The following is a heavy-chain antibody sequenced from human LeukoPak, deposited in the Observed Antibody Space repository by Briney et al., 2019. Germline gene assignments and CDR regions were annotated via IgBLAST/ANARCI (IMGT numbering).Heavy chain of an antibody. J-gene: IGHJ5*02. Sequence: SETLSLTCTVSGGSISNKYWSWIRQPPGKGLEWIGYIYYSGSTNYNPSLKSRVTISVDTSKNQFSLKLSSVTAADTAVYYCARVYSSTHNWFDTWGQGTQVTVSS. CDR1: GGSISNKY. V-gene: IGHV4-59*01. CDR2: IYYSGST. CDR3: ARVYSSTHNWFDT. D-gene: IGHD2-2*01.